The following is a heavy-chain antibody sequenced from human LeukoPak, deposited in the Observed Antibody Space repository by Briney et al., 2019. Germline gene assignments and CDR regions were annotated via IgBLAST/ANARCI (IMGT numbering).Heavy chain of an antibody. Sequence: SGGSLRLSCAASGFTFDDYAMHWVRQAPGKGLEWVSGISWNSGSIGYADSVKGRFTISRDNAKNSLYLQMNSLRAEDTAVYYCAKGDARDIGFYFDYWGQGTLVTVSS. CDR3: AKGDARDIGFYFDY. CDR2: ISWNSGSI. V-gene: IGHV3-9*01. D-gene: IGHD3-10*01. CDR1: GFTFDDYA. J-gene: IGHJ4*02.